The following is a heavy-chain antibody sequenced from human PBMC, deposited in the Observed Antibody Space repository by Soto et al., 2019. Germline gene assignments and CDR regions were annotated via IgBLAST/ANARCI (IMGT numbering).Heavy chain of an antibody. CDR1: GFMFSNHG. Sequence: QVQLVESGGGVVQPGRSLRLSCAASGFMFSNHGMHWVRQAPAKGLEWVAVIWYDGNNRYYADSVKGRFTISRDNSKNTLYLQMNSLRAEDTAVYYCVRGDNWNDEASDYWGQGTLVIVSS. CDR2: IWYDGNNR. J-gene: IGHJ4*02. CDR3: VRGDNWNDEASDY. D-gene: IGHD1-1*01. V-gene: IGHV3-33*01.